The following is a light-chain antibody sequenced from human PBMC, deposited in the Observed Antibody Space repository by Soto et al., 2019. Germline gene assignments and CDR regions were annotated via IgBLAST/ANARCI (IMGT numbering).Light chain of an antibody. CDR3: QQYHAFSGT. Sequence: DIQMTQSPSTLSASIGDRVTITCRASQSINSWLAWHQQKPGKAPKLLIYKASYLEGGVPSRFSGSASGTEFTLTISSLQPDHFATYYCQQYHAFSGTFGQGTRVEIK. V-gene: IGKV1-5*03. CDR1: QSINSW. CDR2: KAS. J-gene: IGKJ1*01.